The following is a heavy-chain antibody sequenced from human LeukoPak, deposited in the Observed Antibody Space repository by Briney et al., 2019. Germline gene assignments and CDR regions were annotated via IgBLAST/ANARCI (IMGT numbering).Heavy chain of an antibody. V-gene: IGHV4-34*01. CDR3: ARVRGHCSSTSCYSYYFDY. D-gene: IGHD2-2*01. CDR1: GGSFSGYY. Sequence: PSETLSLTCAVYGGSFSGYYWSWIRQPPGKGLEWIGEINHSGSTNYYPSLTSRVTISVDTSKNQFSLKLTSVTAADTAVYSCARVRGHCSSTSCYSYYFDYWGQGTLVTVSS. CDR2: INHSGST. J-gene: IGHJ4*02.